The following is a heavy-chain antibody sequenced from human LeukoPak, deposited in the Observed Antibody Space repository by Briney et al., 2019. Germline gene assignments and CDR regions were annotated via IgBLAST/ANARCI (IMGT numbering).Heavy chain of an antibody. D-gene: IGHD1-7*01. CDR2: ISGSGVST. V-gene: IGHV3-23*01. J-gene: IGHJ4*02. CDR3: AKDERNWNYNLASQTYD. CDR1: GFRFSSYA. Sequence: GGSLRLSCAASGFRFSSYAMSWVRQAPGKGLEWASAISGSGVSTYYADSVKGRFTVSRDNSKNTLYLQMSSLRAEDTAVYYCAKDERNWNYNLASQTYDWGQGTLVTVSS.